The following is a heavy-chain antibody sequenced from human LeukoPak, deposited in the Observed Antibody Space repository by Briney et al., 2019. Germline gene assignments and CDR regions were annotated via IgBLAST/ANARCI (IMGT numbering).Heavy chain of an antibody. Sequence: GASLQISCKGSGYSFTSCWIGWVRQMPGKGLECMGIIYPGDSDTRYSPSFQGQVTISADKSISTAYLQWSSLKASDTAMYYCARRVVNNRNWYFDLWGRGTLVTVSS. CDR1: GYSFTSCW. J-gene: IGHJ2*01. D-gene: IGHD4-23*01. V-gene: IGHV5-51*01. CDR3: ARRVVNNRNWYFDL. CDR2: IYPGDSDT.